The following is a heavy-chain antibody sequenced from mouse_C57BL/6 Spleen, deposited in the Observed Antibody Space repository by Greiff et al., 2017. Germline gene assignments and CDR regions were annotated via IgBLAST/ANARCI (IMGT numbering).Heavy chain of an antibody. CDR3: ARNPGYDYDVDAMDY. J-gene: IGHJ4*01. CDR1: GFSLTSYG. V-gene: IGHV2-2*01. D-gene: IGHD2-4*01. Sequence: VMLVESGPGLVQPSQSLSITCTVSGFSLTSYGVHWVRQSPGKGLEWLGVIWRGGSTDYNAAFISRLSISKDNSKSQVFFKMNSLQADDTAIYYCARNPGYDYDVDAMDYWGQGTSVTVSS. CDR2: IWRGGST.